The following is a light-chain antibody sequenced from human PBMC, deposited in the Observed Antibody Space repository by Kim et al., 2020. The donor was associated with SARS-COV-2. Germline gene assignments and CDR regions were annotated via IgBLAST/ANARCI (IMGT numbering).Light chain of an antibody. J-gene: IGKJ4*01. Sequence: EIVMTQSPVTLSVSPGERATLSCRASQSVSSNLAWFQQRPGQAPRLLIYDASTRATGIPARFSGSGSGTEFTLTISSLQSEDFAVYYCQQYNSWPTFGGGTKVDIK. CDR1: QSVSSN. CDR2: DAS. CDR3: QQYNSWPT. V-gene: IGKV3-15*01.